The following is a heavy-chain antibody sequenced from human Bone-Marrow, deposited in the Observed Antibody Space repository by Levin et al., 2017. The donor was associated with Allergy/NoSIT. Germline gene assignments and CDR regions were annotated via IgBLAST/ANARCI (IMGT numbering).Heavy chain of an antibody. CDR2: ISYDGSNK. V-gene: IGHV3-30*18. Sequence: FPFLLSFLHWVRQAPGKGLEWVAVISYDGSNKYYADSVKGRFTISRSPSKNTLYLQMNSLRAEDTAVYYCAKDLGIAAAGTLDYWGQGTLVTVSS. J-gene: IGHJ4*02. CDR1: FPFLLSF. D-gene: IGHD6-13*01. CDR3: AKDLGIAAAGTLDY.